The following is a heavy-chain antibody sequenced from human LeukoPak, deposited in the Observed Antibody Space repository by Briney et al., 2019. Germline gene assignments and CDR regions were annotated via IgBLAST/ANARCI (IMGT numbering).Heavy chain of an antibody. CDR2: IYPRDGST. CDR3: ARDQEGFDY. CDR1: Y. J-gene: IGHJ4*02. V-gene: IGHV1-46*01. Sequence: YXHWVRQAPGXGLEWMGMIYPRDGSTSYAQKFQGRVTVTRDTSTSTVHMELSGLRSEDTAVYYCARDQEGFDYWGQGTLVTVSS.